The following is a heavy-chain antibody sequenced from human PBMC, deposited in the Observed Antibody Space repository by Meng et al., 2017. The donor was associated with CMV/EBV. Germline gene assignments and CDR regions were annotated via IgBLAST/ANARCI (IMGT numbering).Heavy chain of an antibody. V-gene: IGHV4-61*01. Sequence: LRLSCTVSGGSVSSGSYYWSWIQQPPGKGLEWIGYTYYSGSTNYNPSLKSRVTISVDTSKNQFSLKLSSVTAADTAVYYCASGKYYYGSGSYYNPYYWGQGTLVTVSS. CDR2: TYYSGST. D-gene: IGHD3-10*01. CDR3: ASGKYYYGSGSYYNPYY. J-gene: IGHJ4*02. CDR1: GGSVSSGSYY.